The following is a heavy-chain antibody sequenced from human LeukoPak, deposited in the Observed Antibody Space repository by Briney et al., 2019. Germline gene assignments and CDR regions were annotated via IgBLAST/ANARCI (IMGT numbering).Heavy chain of an antibody. D-gene: IGHD3-22*01. CDR3: ARHGPPMSPIDY. CDR1: GGSISSYY. V-gene: IGHV4-39*01. Sequence: SETLSLTCTVSGGSISSYYWSWIRQPPGRGLEWIGAPYYSGSIYYNPSLKSRVTISVDTPKNQFSLKLNSVTAADTAVYYCARHGPPMSPIDYWGQGTLVSVSS. CDR2: PYYSGSI. J-gene: IGHJ4*02.